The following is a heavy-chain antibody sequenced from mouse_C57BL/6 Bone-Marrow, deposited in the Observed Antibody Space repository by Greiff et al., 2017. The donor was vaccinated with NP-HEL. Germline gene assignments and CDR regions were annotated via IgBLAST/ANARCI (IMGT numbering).Heavy chain of an antibody. D-gene: IGHD1-1*01. CDR2: ISDGGSYT. Sequence: EVKLLESGGGLVKPGGSLKLSCAASGFTFSSYAMSWVRQTPEQRLEWVATISDGGSYTYYPDNVKGRFTISRDNAKNNLYLQMSHLKSEDTAMYYCARVLGSSLAWFAYWGQGTLVTVSA. J-gene: IGHJ3*01. CDR1: GFTFSSYA. V-gene: IGHV5-4*03. CDR3: ARVLGSSLAWFAY.